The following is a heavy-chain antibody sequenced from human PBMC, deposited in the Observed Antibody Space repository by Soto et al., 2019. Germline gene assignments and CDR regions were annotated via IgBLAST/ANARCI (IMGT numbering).Heavy chain of an antibody. J-gene: IGHJ3*02. CDR2: IYYTGSS. Sequence: KPSETLPLTCTVSGGSISSSSYYWGWIRQPPGKGLEWIGCIYYTGSSNYNPSLKSRVTISVDTSKNQFSLKLSSVTAADTAVYYCARHRNDYYDSSGYYSHAFDIWGQGTMVTVSS. V-gene: IGHV4-39*01. D-gene: IGHD3-22*01. CDR1: GGSISSSSYY. CDR3: ARHRNDYYDSSGYYSHAFDI.